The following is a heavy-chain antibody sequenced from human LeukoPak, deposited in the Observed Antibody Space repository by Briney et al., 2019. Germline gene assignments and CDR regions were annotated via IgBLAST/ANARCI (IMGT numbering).Heavy chain of an antibody. CDR2: ISGSGGST. V-gene: IGHV3-23*01. D-gene: IGHD1-26*01. CDR3: AKAHSGSYFSFDY. Sequence: GGSQRLSCAASGFTFSSYAMSWVRQAPGKGLEWVSAISGSGGSTYYADSVKGRFTISRDNSKNTLYLQMNSLRAEDTAVYYCAKAHSGSYFSFDYWGQGTLVTVSS. J-gene: IGHJ4*02. CDR1: GFTFSSYA.